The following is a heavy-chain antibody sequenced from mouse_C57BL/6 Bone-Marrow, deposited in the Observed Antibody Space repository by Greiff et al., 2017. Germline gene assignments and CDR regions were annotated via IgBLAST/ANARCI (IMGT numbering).Heavy chain of an antibody. V-gene: IGHV1-64*01. CDR3: ERVLRSFSWYVDV. CDR2: IHPNSGST. Sequence: QVQLQQPGAELVKPGASVKLSCKASGYTFTSYWMHWVKQRPGQGLEWIGMIHPNSGSTNYNEKFKSKATLTVDKSSSTAYMQLSSLTSEDSAVYYCERVLRSFSWYVDVWGTGTTVTVSS. CDR1: GYTFTSYW. D-gene: IGHD1-1*01. J-gene: IGHJ1*03.